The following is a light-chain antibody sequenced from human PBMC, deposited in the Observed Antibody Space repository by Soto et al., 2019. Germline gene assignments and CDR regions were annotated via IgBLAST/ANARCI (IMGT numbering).Light chain of an antibody. Sequence: DVVMTQSPLSLPVTLGQPASISCRSSQSLVYSGGNTYLNWFQQRSGQSPRRLIYKVSNRDSGVPDRFSGSGSVANFTLNISRVEAEDVGVYYCMQGTHWPRTFGQGTKVDI. CDR3: MQGTHWPRT. V-gene: IGKV2-30*01. CDR1: QSLVYSGGNTY. CDR2: KVS. J-gene: IGKJ1*01.